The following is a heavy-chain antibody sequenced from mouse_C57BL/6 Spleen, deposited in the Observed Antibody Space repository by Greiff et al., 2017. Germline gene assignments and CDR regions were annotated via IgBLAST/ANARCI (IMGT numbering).Heavy chain of an antibody. CDR3: ARWDYGSSYWYFDV. Sequence: VQLQQSGPELVKPGASVKISCKASGYTFTDYYMYWVKQSHGKSLEWIGDINPNNGGTSYNQKFKGKATLTVDKSSSTAYMELRSLTSEDSAVYYCARWDYGSSYWYFDVWGTGTTVTVSS. CDR2: INPNNGGT. J-gene: IGHJ1*03. D-gene: IGHD1-1*01. CDR1: GYTFTDYY. V-gene: IGHV1-26*01.